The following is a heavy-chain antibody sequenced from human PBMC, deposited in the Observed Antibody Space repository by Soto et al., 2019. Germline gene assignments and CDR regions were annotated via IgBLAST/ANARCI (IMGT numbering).Heavy chain of an antibody. V-gene: IGHV3-7*03. CDR1: GFTVGAKW. CDR2: INEDGSKK. D-gene: IGHD6-19*01. CDR3: AREMHLGSGWGDIDI. J-gene: IGHJ4*02. Sequence: RGSLRLSCAVSGFTVGAKWMSWVRQAPGKGLEWLANINEDGSKKFYVDSVKGRFTISKDNAKNSLSLQLGSLRADDTTVYYCAREMHLGSGWGDIDIWGRGTMVTVSS.